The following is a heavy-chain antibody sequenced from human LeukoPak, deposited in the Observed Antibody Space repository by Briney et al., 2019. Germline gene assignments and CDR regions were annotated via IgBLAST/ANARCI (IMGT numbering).Heavy chain of an antibody. CDR1: GFTFDDYA. CDR3: AKDGEVYTHGVPYNWFDP. J-gene: IGHJ5*02. Sequence: GRSLRLSCAASGFTFDDYAMHWVRQAPGKGLEWVSGISWNSGSIGYADSVKGRFTISRDNAKNSLYLQMNSLRAEDTALYYCAKDGEVYTHGVPYNWFDPWGQGTLVTVSS. CDR2: ISWNSGSI. V-gene: IGHV3-9*01. D-gene: IGHD2-8*01.